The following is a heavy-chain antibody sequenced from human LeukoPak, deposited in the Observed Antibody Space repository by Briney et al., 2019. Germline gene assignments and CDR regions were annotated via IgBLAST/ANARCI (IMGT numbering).Heavy chain of an antibody. D-gene: IGHD3-10*01. CDR1: GFTFSSYG. Sequence: GGSLRLSCAASGFTFSSYGMSWVRQAPGKGLEWVSAISVSGGSTYYADSVKGRFTISRDNSKNTLYLQMNSLRAEDTAVYYCAKRTEVRGVISLDYWGQGTRVTVSS. V-gene: IGHV3-23*01. CDR3: AKRTEVRGVISLDY. CDR2: ISVSGGST. J-gene: IGHJ4*02.